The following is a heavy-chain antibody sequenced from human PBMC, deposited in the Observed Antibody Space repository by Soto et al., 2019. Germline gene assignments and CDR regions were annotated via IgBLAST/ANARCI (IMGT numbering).Heavy chain of an antibody. Sequence: SGPTLVNPTPTLTLTFTFSGFSLTTTGVGVGWIRQPPGKALEWRALIYWDEDTRYSPSLKSRLTITKDTSKNQEVLPMTNMDPADTATYYCAHSRPTYTNCWYDSCYFDSWGQGTLVTVSS. J-gene: IGHJ4*02. CDR3: AHSRPTYTNCWYDSCYFDS. V-gene: IGHV2-5*02. CDR2: IYWDEDT. CDR1: GFSLTTTGVG. D-gene: IGHD6-13*01.